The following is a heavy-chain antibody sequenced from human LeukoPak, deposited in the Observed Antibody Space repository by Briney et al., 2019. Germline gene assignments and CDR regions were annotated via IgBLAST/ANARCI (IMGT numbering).Heavy chain of an antibody. CDR1: GGSISSSSYY. D-gene: IGHD2-15*01. V-gene: IGHV4-39*01. CDR3: ARRSSFYSFDY. J-gene: IGHJ4*02. CDR2: IYYSGST. Sequence: SETLSLTCTVSGGSISSSSYYWGWIRQPPGKGLEWIGSIYYSGSTYYSPSLKSRVTISVDTSKNQFSLKLSSVTAADTAVYYCARRSSFYSFDYWGQGTLVTVSS.